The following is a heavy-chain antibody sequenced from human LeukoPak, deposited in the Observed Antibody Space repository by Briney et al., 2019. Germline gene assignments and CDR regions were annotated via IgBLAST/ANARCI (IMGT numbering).Heavy chain of an antibody. J-gene: IGHJ4*02. CDR3: AKIVGATYSDY. V-gene: IGHV3-33*06. Sequence: GGSLRLSYAASGFTFSSYGMHWVRQAPGKGLEWVAVIWYDGSNKYYADSVKGRFTISRDNSKNTLYLQMNSLRAEDTAVYYCAKIVGATYSDYWGQGTLVTVSS. D-gene: IGHD1-26*01. CDR2: IWYDGSNK. CDR1: GFTFSSYG.